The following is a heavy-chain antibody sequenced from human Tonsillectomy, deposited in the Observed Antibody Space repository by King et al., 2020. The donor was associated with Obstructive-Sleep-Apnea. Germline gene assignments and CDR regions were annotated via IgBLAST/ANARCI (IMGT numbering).Heavy chain of an antibody. V-gene: IGHV3-11*01. CDR3: AREVHYDSSGYLY. J-gene: IGHJ4*02. D-gene: IGHD3-22*01. CDR2: ISGSGGST. CDR1: GFIFSDYY. Sequence: VQLVESGGNLVKPGGSLRLSCAASGFIFSDYYMSWIRQAPGKGLECVAYISGSGGSTYYADSVKGRFTISRDNAKNSMYLEMKSLRADDKAVYYCAREVHYDSSGYLYWGRGTLVIVSS.